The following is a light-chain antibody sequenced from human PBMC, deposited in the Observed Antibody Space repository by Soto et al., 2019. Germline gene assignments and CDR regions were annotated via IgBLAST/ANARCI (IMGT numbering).Light chain of an antibody. Sequence: EIVLTQSPGTLSLSPGERATLSCRSSQSVSNNYLAWYQQKPGQAPRLLIYGASSRATGIPDRFSGSGSGTDFTLTISFLQPDDFATYYCQQYNSYSPLTFGGGTKVDIK. CDR2: GAS. CDR1: QSVSNNY. J-gene: IGKJ4*01. V-gene: IGKV3-20*01. CDR3: QQYNSYSPLT.